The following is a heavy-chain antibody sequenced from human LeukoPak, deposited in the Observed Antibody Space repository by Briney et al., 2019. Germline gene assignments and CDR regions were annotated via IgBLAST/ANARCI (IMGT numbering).Heavy chain of an antibody. CDR2: IYSSGST. Sequence: SQTLSLTCTVSGGSISSYYWSWLRQPPGKGLEWIGYIYSSGSTNYNPSLKSRVTISVDTSKNQFSLKLSSVTAADTAVYYCARDSSYYDSSGSPTWGQGTLVTVSS. CDR1: GGSISSYY. CDR3: ARDSSYYDSSGSPT. J-gene: IGHJ5*02. V-gene: IGHV4-59*01. D-gene: IGHD3-22*01.